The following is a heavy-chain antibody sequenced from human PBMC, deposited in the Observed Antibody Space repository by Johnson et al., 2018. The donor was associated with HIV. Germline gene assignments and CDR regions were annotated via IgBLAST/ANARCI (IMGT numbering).Heavy chain of an antibody. D-gene: IGHD3-16*01. V-gene: IGHV3-23*04. J-gene: IGHJ3*02. CDR2: ISGSGSST. Sequence: VQLVESGGGLVQPGGSLRLSCAASGFTFSSYAMTWVRQAPGKGLEWVSTISGSGSSTFYRDSVKGRFTISRDESKNMVYLEMNSLRADDTAVYYCAKDAEIWGGDAFHTWGQGTMVTVSS. CDR1: GFTFSSYA. CDR3: AKDAEIWGGDAFHT.